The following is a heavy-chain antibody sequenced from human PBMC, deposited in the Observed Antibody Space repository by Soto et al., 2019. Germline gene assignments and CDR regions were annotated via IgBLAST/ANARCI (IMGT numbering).Heavy chain of an antibody. J-gene: IGHJ5*02. V-gene: IGHV4-59*08. Sequence: PSDTLSLTCTVSGASVSIYYWSWISQPPGKVLEWIVYIYYSGSTNYNPSLKSRVTLSVDTSKNQFSLKLSSVTAAYTAVYYCARAKAPLYSSSWYWFDPWGQGTQVTVS. CDR1: GASVSIYY. CDR3: ARAKAPLYSSSWYWFDP. D-gene: IGHD6-13*01. CDR2: IYYSGST.